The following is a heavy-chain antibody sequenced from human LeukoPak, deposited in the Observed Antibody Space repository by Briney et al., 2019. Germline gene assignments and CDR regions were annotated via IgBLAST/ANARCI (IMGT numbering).Heavy chain of an antibody. V-gene: IGHV3-23*01. CDR2: ISSSGGST. J-gene: IGHJ5*02. Sequence: PGGSLRLSCAASGFTFSSYAMSWVRQAPGKGLEWVSSISSSGGSTYYADSVKGRFTISRDNSKNTLYLQMNSLRAEDTAVYYCAKGTRIAATGTNNWFDPWGQGTLVTVSS. CDR3: AKGTRIAATGTNNWFDP. CDR1: GFTFSSYA. D-gene: IGHD6-13*01.